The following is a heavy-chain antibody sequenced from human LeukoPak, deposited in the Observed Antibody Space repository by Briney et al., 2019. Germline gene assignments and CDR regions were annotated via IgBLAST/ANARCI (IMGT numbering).Heavy chain of an antibody. Sequence: NTSETLSLTCAVYGGSFSGYYWSWIRQPPGKGLEWIGEINHSGSTNYNPSLKSRVTISVETSKNQFSLKLSSVTAADTAVYYCARVTGYMIEDYFDYWGQGTLVTVSS. J-gene: IGHJ4*02. CDR3: ARVTGYMIEDYFDY. CDR1: GGSFSGYY. CDR2: INHSGST. D-gene: IGHD3-22*01. V-gene: IGHV4-34*01.